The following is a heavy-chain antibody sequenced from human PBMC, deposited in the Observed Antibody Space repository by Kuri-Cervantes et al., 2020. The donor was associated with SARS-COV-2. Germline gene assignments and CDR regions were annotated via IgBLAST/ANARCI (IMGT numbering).Heavy chain of an antibody. CDR1: GFTFSSYG. CDR3: AKDLGGYCSSTSCTLDY. CDR2: ISGSSSYT. D-gene: IGHD2-2*01. Sequence: GESLKISCAASGFTFSSYGMNWVRQAPGKGLEWVSSISGSSSYTYYADSVKGRFTISRDNSKNTLYLQMNSLRAEDTAVYYCAKDLGGYCSSTSCTLDYWGQGTLVTVSS. V-gene: IGHV3-21*04. J-gene: IGHJ4*02.